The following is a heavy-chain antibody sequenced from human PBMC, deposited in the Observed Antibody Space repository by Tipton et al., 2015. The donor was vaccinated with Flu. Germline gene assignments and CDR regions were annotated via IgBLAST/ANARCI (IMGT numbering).Heavy chain of an antibody. J-gene: IGHJ3*02. V-gene: IGHV4-34*01. CDR3: ARGKRITMVRGVIPHAFDI. Sequence: LRLSCAVYGGSFSGYYWSWIRQPPGKGLEWIGEINHSGSTNYNPSLKSRVTISVDTSKNQFSLKLSSVTAADTAVYYCARGKRITMVRGVIPHAFDIWGQGTMVTVSS. CDR1: GGSFSGYY. D-gene: IGHD3-10*01. CDR2: INHSGST.